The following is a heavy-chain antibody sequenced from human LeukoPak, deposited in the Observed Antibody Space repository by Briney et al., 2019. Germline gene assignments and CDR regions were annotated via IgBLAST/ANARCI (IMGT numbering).Heavy chain of an antibody. D-gene: IGHD5-18*01. CDR3: ARNVDTSLVN. CDR2: ISYTGNT. CDR1: GGSIGAFY. V-gene: IGHV4-59*08. Sequence: SETLSLTCNVSGGSIGAFYWSWIRQPPGKGLEWIGYISYTGNTNYNPSLKSRVIISIDTSKNQFSLRLSSVTALDTALYYCARNVDTSLVNWGQGTLVTVSS. J-gene: IGHJ4*02.